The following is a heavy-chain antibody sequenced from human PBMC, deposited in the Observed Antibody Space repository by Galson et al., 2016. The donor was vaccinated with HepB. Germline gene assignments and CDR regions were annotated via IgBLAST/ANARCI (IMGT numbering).Heavy chain of an antibody. CDR2: IYSNEDT. D-gene: IGHD6-19*01. CDR3: ATGIVGAGKYYSYYMDV. J-gene: IGHJ6*03. CDR1: GGSISSDSY. V-gene: IGHV4-39*01. Sequence: SETLSLTCIVSGGSISSDSYWGWIRQSPGRGLEWIGSIYSNEDTFYSPSLKSRVPISVHTHKNQLSLRLDSVTAADTGVYYCATGIVGAGKYYSYYMDVWGKGTTVTVSS.